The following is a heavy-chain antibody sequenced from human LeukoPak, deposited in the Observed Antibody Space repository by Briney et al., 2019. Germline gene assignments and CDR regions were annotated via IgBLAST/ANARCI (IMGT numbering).Heavy chain of an antibody. D-gene: IGHD5-18*01. J-gene: IGHJ3*02. Sequence: GESLKISCAASGFTFSSYAMSWVRQAPGKGLEWVSAISGSGGSTYYADSVKGRFTISRDNSKNTLYLQMNSLRAEDTAVYYCAKDTAQGSAFDIWGQGTMVTVSS. CDR1: GFTFSSYA. CDR2: ISGSGGST. V-gene: IGHV3-23*01. CDR3: AKDTAQGSAFDI.